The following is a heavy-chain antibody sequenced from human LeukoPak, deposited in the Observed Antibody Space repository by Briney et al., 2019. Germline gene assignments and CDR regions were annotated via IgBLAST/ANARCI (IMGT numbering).Heavy chain of an antibody. CDR2: ISSSSSTI. J-gene: IGHJ6*02. D-gene: IGHD2-8*01. CDR3: AREGVYAMDV. V-gene: IGHV3-48*04. Sequence: PGGSLRLSCAASGFTFGTYRMNWVRQAPGKGLEWVSYISSSSSTIYYADSVKGRFTISRDNAKNSLLLQMNSLRAEDTAVYYCAREGVYAMDVWGQGTTVTVSS. CDR1: GFTFGTYR.